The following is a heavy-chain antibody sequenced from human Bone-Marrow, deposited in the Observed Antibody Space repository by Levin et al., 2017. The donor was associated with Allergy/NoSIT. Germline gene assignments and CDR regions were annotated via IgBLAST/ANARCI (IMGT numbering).Heavy chain of an antibody. D-gene: IGHD2-15*01. CDR3: ARGGFCGNGTCYPVHY. V-gene: IGHV3-23*01. J-gene: IGHJ4*02. CDR1: GFTFNNYA. CDR2: ISGSGATT. Sequence: GESLKISCAASGFTFNNYAMTWVRQAPGKGLEGVSAISGSGATTYYADSVRGRFTISRDSSKNTLYLQMNSLRAEDTAIYYCARGGFCGNGTCYPVHYWGQGTLVTVSS.